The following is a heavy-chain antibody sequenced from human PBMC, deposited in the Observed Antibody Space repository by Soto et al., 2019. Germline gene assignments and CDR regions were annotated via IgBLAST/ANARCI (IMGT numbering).Heavy chain of an antibody. V-gene: IGHV3-21*01. J-gene: IGHJ1*01. Sequence: EVQLVESGGGLVKPGGSLRLSCAASGFTFSSYSMNWVLQAPGKGLEWVSSISSSRRYIYYADSVKGRFTNSRDNAKKSLYRQMNSLRAEDTAVYYCARGSLARAEYFPRWGQGTLVTVSS. CDR1: GFTFSSYS. CDR3: ARGSLARAEYFPR. CDR2: ISSSRRYI.